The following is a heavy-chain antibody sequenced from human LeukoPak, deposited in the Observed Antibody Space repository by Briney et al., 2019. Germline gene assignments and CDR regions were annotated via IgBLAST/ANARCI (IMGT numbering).Heavy chain of an antibody. V-gene: IGHV4-59*01. CDR3: ARSGTSAGSALFISAYYYYGLDV. J-gene: IGHJ6*02. CDR1: GDSIATYY. Sequence: PSETLSLTCSVSGDSIATYYWSWIRQPPGKGLEWIGYIDYSGTTNYHPSLRSRVTISVDTSKNQVSLKLSSVTAADTAVYYCARSGTSAGSALFISAYYYYGLDVWGQGTAVTVSS. D-gene: IGHD6-13*01. CDR2: IDYSGTT.